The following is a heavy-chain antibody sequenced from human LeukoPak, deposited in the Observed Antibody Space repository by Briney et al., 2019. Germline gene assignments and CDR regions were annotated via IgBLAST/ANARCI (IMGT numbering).Heavy chain of an antibody. CDR2: ISSGGYTI. J-gene: IGHJ3*02. Sequence: GGSLRLSCAASGFTFFSDYYRSWILQAPGKGLEWVSYISSGGYTIHYAYSVKGRFTISRDNSKNTLYLQRTSLRAEDTAVYYCAKDRSYIIIAAAGKDAFDIWGQGTMVTVSS. CDR1: GFTFFSDYY. D-gene: IGHD6-13*01. V-gene: IGHV3-11*01. CDR3: AKDRSYIIIAAAGKDAFDI.